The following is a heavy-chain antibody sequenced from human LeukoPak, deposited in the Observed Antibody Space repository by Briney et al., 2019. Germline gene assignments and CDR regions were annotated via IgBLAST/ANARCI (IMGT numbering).Heavy chain of an antibody. D-gene: IGHD2-2*01. CDR2: ISGSGSGGST. J-gene: IGHJ6*03. CDR1: GFTFSSSA. V-gene: IGHV3-23*01. CDR3: AKGGGYCSSTSCYVLAPYYYYYMDV. Sequence: GGSLRLSCAASGFTFSSSAMSWVRQAPGKGLEWVSSISGSGSGGSTYYADSVKGRFTISRDNSKNTLYLQMNSLRAEDTAVYYCAKGGGYCSSTSCYVLAPYYYYYMDVWGKGTTVTVSS.